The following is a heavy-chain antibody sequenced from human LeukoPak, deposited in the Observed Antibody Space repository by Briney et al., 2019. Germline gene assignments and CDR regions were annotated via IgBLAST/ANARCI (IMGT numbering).Heavy chain of an antibody. CDR1: GFTFSGSA. J-gene: IGHJ4*02. CDR2: IRSKANSCAT. V-gene: IGHV3-73*01. CDR3: TRQLDYGGNSRLDY. Sequence: GGSLRLSCAASGFTFSGSAMHWVRQASGKGLEWVGRIRSKANSCATAYAASVKGRFTISRDDSKNTAYLQMNSLKTEDTAVYYCTRQLDYGGNSRLDYWGQGTLVTVSS. D-gene: IGHD4-23*01.